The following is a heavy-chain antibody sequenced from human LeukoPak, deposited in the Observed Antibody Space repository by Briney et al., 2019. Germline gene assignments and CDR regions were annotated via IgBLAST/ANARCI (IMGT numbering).Heavy chain of an antibody. CDR3: ARGAYYESSGFFDY. J-gene: IGHJ4*02. CDR2: IYYSGST. D-gene: IGHD3-22*01. V-gene: IGHV4-59*01. CDR1: GGSISSYY. Sequence: SETLSLTCTASGGSISSYYWSWIRQPPGKGLGWIGNIYYSGSTNYNPSLKSRVTISGDTSKNQFSLKLSSVTAADTAVYYCARGAYYESSGFFDYWGQGTLVTVSS.